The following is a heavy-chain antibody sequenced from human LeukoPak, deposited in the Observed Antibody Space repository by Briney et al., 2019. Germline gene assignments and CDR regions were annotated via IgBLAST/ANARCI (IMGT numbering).Heavy chain of an antibody. CDR1: GFTFSSYA. D-gene: IGHD1-26*01. Sequence: GSLRLSCEASGFTFSSYAMTWVRQAPGKGLEWVSAITNSGGGTYYADSVKGRFTISRGNSKNTLYLQMNSLKAEDTAVYYCVKFVGAKGYWGQGTLVTVSS. CDR2: ITNSGGGT. V-gene: IGHV3-23*01. CDR3: VKFVGAKGY. J-gene: IGHJ4*02.